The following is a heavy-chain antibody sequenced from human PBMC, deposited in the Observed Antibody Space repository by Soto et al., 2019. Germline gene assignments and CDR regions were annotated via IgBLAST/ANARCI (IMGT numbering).Heavy chain of an antibody. CDR1: GGSISEKY. CDR2: IFANGHT. Sequence: GPGPGSPSETLSLTCIVSGGSISEKYWNWVRQPPGKGLEWIGLIFANGHTDYNPSLKSRVTMSVDASKNQFSLRLTSMTAADTAVYYCVASLAASGLNWLDPWGRGTLVTVS. V-gene: IGHV4-4*07. CDR3: VASLAASGLNWLDP. D-gene: IGHD6-13*01. J-gene: IGHJ5*02.